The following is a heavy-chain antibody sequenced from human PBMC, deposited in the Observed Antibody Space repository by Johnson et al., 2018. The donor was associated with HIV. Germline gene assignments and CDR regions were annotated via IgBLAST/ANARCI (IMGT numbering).Heavy chain of an antibody. CDR1: GFTFSSHW. CDR3: AKAYTYGAFDI. J-gene: IGHJ3*02. D-gene: IGHD5-18*01. CDR2: INSDGSST. V-gene: IGHV3-74*01. Sequence: VQLAESGGGLVQPGGSLRLSCAASGFTFSSHWMHWVRQAPGKGLVWVSRINSDGSSTSYADSVKGRFIISRDNAKNTLYLQMNILRGEDTAVYYCAKAYTYGAFDIWGQGTKVTVSS.